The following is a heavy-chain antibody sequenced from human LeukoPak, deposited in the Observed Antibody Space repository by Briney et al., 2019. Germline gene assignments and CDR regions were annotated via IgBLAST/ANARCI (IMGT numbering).Heavy chain of an antibody. J-gene: IGHJ4*02. D-gene: IGHD1-26*01. CDR3: AREEGSYPESLDY. V-gene: IGHV1-2*02. CDR1: GYTFTGYY. CDR2: INPNSGDT. Sequence: ASVKVSCKASGYTFTGYYIHWVRQAPGQGLEWMGWINPNSGDTNYAQKFQGRVTMTRDMSISTAYMELNRLTSDDTAVYYCAREEGSYPESLDYWGQGTLVTVSS.